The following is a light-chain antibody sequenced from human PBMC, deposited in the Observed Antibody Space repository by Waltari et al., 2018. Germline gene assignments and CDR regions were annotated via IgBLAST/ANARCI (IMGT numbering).Light chain of an antibody. CDR1: NSDVGGYNS. Sequence: QSVLTQPASVSGSPGRSITISCTGANSDVGGYNSVSWYQQHPGRAPKLKIYAVSNRPPGVSDRFSGSKSGNPASLPISGLQAEDEADYYCSSYTNRRDVIFGGGTKLPVL. V-gene: IGLV2-14*03. CDR3: SSYTNRRDVI. J-gene: IGLJ2*01. CDR2: AVS.